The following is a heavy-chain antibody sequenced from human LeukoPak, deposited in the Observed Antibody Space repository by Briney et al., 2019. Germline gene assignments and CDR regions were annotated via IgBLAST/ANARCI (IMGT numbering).Heavy chain of an antibody. CDR3: ARTSYSSGWYGPFDY. D-gene: IGHD6-19*01. CDR2: IYTSGST. Sequence: SETLSLTCTVSGGSISSYYWSWIRQPAGKGLEWIGRIYTSGSTNYNPSLKSRVTMSVDTSKNQFSLKLSSVTAADTAVYYCARTSYSSGWYGPFDYWGQGTLVTVSS. CDR1: GGSISSYY. V-gene: IGHV4-4*07. J-gene: IGHJ4*02.